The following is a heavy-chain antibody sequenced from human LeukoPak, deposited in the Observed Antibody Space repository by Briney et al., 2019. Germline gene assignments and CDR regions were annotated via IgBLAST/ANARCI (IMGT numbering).Heavy chain of an antibody. V-gene: IGHV4-59*08. D-gene: IGHD1-26*01. Sequence: SETLSLTCTVSGGSIRSYYWSWIRQPPGKGLEWIGFIYYTGSTDYNPSLKSRVTISVDTSKNRFSLKLSSVTAADTAVYYCATSYSGNYNDAFDIWGQGTMVTVSS. J-gene: IGHJ3*02. CDR2: IYYTGST. CDR1: GGSIRSYY. CDR3: ATSYSGNYNDAFDI.